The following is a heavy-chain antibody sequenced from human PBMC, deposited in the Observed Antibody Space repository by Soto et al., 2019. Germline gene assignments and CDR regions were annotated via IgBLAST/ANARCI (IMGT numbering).Heavy chain of an antibody. CDR3: ARDGITSGGSCYFY. J-gene: IGHJ4*02. V-gene: IGHV1-18*01. CDR2: ISVYNGNT. Sequence: ASVKVSCKASGYTFTSYGVSWVRQAPGQGLEWMGWISVYNGNTNYAQKLQGRVTMTTDTSTSTAYMELRSLRSDDTAVYYCARDGITSGGSCYFYWGQGTLVTVSS. CDR1: GYTFTSYG. D-gene: IGHD2-15*01.